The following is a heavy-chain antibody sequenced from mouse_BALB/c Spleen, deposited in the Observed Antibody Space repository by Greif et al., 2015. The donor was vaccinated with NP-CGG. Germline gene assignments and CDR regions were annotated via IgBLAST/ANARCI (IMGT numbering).Heavy chain of an antibody. CDR3: ARRTGTEAMDY. J-gene: IGHJ4*01. D-gene: IGHD4-1*01. Sequence: SGPELVKPGASVKISCKASGYTFTDYYINWVKQKPGQGLEWIGWIYPGSGNTKYNEKLKGKATLTVDTSSSTAYMQFSSLTSEDTAVYFCARRTGTEAMDYWGQGTSVTVSS. V-gene: IGHV1-84*02. CDR1: GYTFTDYY. CDR2: IYPGSGNT.